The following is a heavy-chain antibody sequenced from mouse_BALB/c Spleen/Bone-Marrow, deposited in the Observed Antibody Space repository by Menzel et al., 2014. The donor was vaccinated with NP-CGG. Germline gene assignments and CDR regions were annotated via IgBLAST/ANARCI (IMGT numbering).Heavy chain of an antibody. CDR3: ARDMGGLLFDS. J-gene: IGHJ2*01. CDR2: IRNKAYGYTT. D-gene: IGHD1-1*01. CDR1: GFTFTDYY. V-gene: IGHV7-3*02. Sequence: VQLQQSGGGLVQPGGSLRLSCATSGFTFTDYYMNWVRQPPGKALEWLAFIRNKAYGYTTEYSVSVKGRFTISRDNSQNILYLQMNTLRAEDSATYYCARDMGGLLFDSWGQGTTLSVSS.